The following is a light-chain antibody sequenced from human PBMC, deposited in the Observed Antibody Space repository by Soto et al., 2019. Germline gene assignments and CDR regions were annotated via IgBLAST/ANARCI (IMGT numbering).Light chain of an antibody. J-gene: IGKJ5*01. Sequence: EIVLKQSPGTLSLSPGERATLSCRASQSVSRSYLAWYQQKPGQAPRLLIYASSSRAAGIPDRFSGSWSETDFTLTINRLEPEDFALYYCQHYHSGHRIAFGLGTRLEIK. CDR1: QSVSRSY. V-gene: IGKV3-20*01. CDR3: QHYHSGHRIA. CDR2: ASS.